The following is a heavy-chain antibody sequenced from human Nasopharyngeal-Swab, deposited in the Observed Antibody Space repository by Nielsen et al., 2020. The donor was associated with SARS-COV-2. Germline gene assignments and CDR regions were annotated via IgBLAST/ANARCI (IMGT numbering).Heavy chain of an antibody. CDR1: GYTFTGYY. V-gene: IGHV1-2*06. CDR2: INPNSGGT. J-gene: IGHJ4*02. Sequence: ASVKVSCKASGYTFTGYYMHWVRQAPGQGLEWMGRINPNSGGTNYAQKFQGRATMTRDTSISTAYMELSRLRSDDTAVYYCARDPIYSYGPRPFDYWGQGTLVTVSS. CDR3: ARDPIYSYGPRPFDY. D-gene: IGHD5-18*01.